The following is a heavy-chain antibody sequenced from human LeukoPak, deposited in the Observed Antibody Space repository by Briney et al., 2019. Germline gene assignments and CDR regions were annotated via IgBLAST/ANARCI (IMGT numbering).Heavy chain of an antibody. CDR1: GGSISSYY. CDR2: IYYSGST. V-gene: IGHV4-59*01. J-gene: IGHJ4*02. CDR3: ARVGYGSFDY. D-gene: IGHD5-18*01. Sequence: SETLSLTCAVSGGSISSYYWSWIRQPPGKGLEWIGYIYYSGSTNSNPSLKSRVTISVDTSKNQFSLKLSSVTAADTAVYYCARVGYGSFDYWGQGTLVTVSS.